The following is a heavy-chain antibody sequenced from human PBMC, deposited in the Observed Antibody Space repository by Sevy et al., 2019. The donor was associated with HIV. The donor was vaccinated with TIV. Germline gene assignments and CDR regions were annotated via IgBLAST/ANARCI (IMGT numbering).Heavy chain of an antibody. D-gene: IGHD3-10*01. J-gene: IGHJ4*02. CDR1: GGSISSGDYY. Sequence: SETLSLTCTVSGGSISSGDYYWSWIRQPPGKGLEWIGYIYYSGSTYYNPSRNSRVTISVDTSKNQFSLKLSSVTAADTAVYYCARVMRYITMVRGVTYYFDYWGQGTLVTVSS. CDR3: ARVMRYITMVRGVTYYFDY. CDR2: IYYSGST. V-gene: IGHV4-30-4*01.